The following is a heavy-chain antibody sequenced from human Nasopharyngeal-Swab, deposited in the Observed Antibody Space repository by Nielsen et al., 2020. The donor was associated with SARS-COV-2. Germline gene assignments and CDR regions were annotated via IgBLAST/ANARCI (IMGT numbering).Heavy chain of an antibody. CDR2: VYSGGGT. D-gene: IGHD6-19*01. CDR3: ARDHPPIEVAGTNYFDY. V-gene: IGHV3-66*01. CDR1: GFTVSSDN. J-gene: IGHJ4*02. Sequence: GESLKISCTASGFTVSSDNVSWVRQAPGKGLEWVSVVYSGGGTDYADSVKGRFTITRDNSKNTVYLQMRRLRDEDTAIYYCARDHPPIEVAGTNYFDYWGQGTLVTVSS.